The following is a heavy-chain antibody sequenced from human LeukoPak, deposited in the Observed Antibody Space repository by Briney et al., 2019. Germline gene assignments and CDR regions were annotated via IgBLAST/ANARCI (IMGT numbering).Heavy chain of an antibody. CDR1: GFTFSSYW. CDR3: ARTGIAARPTVWFDP. J-gene: IGHJ5*02. D-gene: IGHD6-6*01. Sequence: GGSLRLSCVASGFTFSSYWMHWVRQAPGKGLVWVSHINSDGGSTTYADSVKGRFTISRDNAKNTLYLQMNSLRAEDTAVYYCARTGIAARPTVWFDPWGQGTLVTVSP. CDR2: INSDGGST. V-gene: IGHV3-74*01.